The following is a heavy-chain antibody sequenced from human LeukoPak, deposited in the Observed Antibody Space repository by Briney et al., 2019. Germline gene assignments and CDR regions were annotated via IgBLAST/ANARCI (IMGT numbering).Heavy chain of an antibody. J-gene: IGHJ1*01. CDR3: AKVSYYDSSGYPIAEYFQH. D-gene: IGHD3-22*01. Sequence: GGSLRLSCAASGFTFSSYGMHWVRQAPGKGLEWVAFIRYDGSNKYYADSVKGRFTISRDNSKNTLYLQMNSLRAEDTAVYYCAKVSYYDSSGYPIAEYFQHWGQGTLVTVSS. CDR2: IRYDGSNK. V-gene: IGHV3-30*02. CDR1: GFTFSSYG.